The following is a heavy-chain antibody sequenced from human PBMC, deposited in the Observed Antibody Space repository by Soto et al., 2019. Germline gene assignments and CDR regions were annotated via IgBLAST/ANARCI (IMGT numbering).Heavy chain of an antibody. J-gene: IGHJ2*01. CDR2: IYYSGST. D-gene: IGHD4-17*01. CDR3: ARNYGAKPWSWFFDL. V-gene: IGHV4-31*03. Sequence: KPSETLSLTCTVSGASISSGGYYWSWIRQRPGKGLEWIGYIYYSGSTYYNPSLKSRVTISVDTSENQFSLELSSVTAADTAVYYCARNYGAKPWSWFFDLWGRGTLVTVSS. CDR1: GASISSGGYY.